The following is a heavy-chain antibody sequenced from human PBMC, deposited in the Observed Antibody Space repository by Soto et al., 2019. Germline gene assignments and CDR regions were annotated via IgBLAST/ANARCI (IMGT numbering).Heavy chain of an antibody. CDR2: ITSASDYI. CDR1: GFMFTRST. Sequence: LRLSCVASGFMFTRSTMNWVRQAPGKGLEWVSSITSASDYIFYADAVKGRFTISRDNAKNSLYLQTNSLRAEDTAVYYFARVGTGSSTPLDIWGQGTMVTVSS. D-gene: IGHD3-9*01. J-gene: IGHJ3*02. V-gene: IGHV3-21*01. CDR3: ARVGTGSSTPLDI.